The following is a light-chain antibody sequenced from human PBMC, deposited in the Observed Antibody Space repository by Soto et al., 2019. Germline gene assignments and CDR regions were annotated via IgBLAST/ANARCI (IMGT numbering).Light chain of an antibody. V-gene: IGKV3-20*01. Sequence: DTVLTQYPVTLSLSPGERPTLSCRASQSVSSSYLAWYPQKPGQAPRLLISGASSRATGIPDRFSGSGSGTDFTLTISRLEPEDFAVYYCQQYGSSPGTFGQGTKVDIK. CDR1: QSVSSSY. CDR3: QQYGSSPGT. J-gene: IGKJ1*01. CDR2: GAS.